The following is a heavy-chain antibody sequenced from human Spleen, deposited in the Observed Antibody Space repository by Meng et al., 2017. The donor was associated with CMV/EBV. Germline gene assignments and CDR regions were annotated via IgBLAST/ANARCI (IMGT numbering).Heavy chain of an antibody. CDR3: ARDPYATGWAG. CDR1: GGSISISTW. CDR2: IYHSGGT. V-gene: IGHV4-4*02. J-gene: IGHJ4*02. Sequence: QIQLQESGPGRVKPSGPLSLTCAVSGGSISISTWWSWVRQPPGKGLEWIGEIYHSGGTNYNPSLRGRVTISLDKSKNQFSPTLRSVTAADTAVYYCARDPYATGWAGWGQGTLVTVSS. D-gene: IGHD6-19*01.